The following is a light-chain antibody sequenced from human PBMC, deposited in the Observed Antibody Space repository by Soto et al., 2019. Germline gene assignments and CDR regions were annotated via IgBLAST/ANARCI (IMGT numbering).Light chain of an antibody. J-gene: IGLJ2*01. CDR1: SSDVGGYNY. CDR3: SSYAGSNKFVV. CDR2: EVS. Sequence: QSALTQPPSASGSPGQSVTISCTGTSSDVGGYNYVSWYQQHPGKAPKLMIYEVSKRPSGVPDRFSGSKSDNTASLTVSGLQAEDEADYYCSSYAGSNKFVVFGGGTQLTVL. V-gene: IGLV2-8*01.